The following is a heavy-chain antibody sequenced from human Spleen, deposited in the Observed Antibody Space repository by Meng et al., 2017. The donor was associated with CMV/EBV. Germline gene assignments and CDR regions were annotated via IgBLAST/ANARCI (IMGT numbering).Heavy chain of an antibody. CDR2: IYHSGST. V-gene: IGHV4-38-2*02. CDR1: GYSISSGYY. D-gene: IGHD6-13*01. Sequence: SETLSLTCTVSGYSISSGYYWGWIRQPPGEGLEWIGSIYHSGSTYYNPSLKSRVTISLDTSKNQFSLKLSSVTAADTAVYYCARDVYSSGWYYYFDYWGQGTPVTVSS. CDR3: ARDVYSSGWYYYFDY. J-gene: IGHJ4*02.